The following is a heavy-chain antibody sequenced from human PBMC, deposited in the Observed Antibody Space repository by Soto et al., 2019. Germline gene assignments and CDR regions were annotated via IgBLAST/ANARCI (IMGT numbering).Heavy chain of an antibody. CDR1: GFTFSSYW. CDR2: INSDGSST. J-gene: IGHJ4*02. V-gene: IGHV3-74*01. Sequence: EVQLVESGGGLVQPGGSLRLSCAASGFTFSSYWMHWVRQAPGKGLVWVSRINSDGSSTSYADPVKGRFPISRDNAKDTLYLEMNSLRAEDRAVYYCVRTSLVVAAATREDYWGQGTLVTVSS. D-gene: IGHD2-15*01. CDR3: VRTSLVVAAATREDY.